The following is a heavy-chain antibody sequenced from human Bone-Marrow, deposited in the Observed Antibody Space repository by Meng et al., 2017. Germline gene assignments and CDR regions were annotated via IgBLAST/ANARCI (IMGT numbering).Heavy chain of an antibody. J-gene: IGHJ5*02. Sequence: QVLLCPSGARWMSPGPSVQVPCQASGRSSSRCATTWVPHAPVHGLEVMGGITPSVGTANYAQKFQARVTITADESTSTAYMELSSLRSEDTAVYYCVREPGPRVGWFDPWGQGTLVTVSS. CDR3: VREPGPRVGWFDP. V-gene: IGHV1-69*13. D-gene: IGHD1-26*01. CDR1: GRSSSRCA. CDR2: ITPSVGTA.